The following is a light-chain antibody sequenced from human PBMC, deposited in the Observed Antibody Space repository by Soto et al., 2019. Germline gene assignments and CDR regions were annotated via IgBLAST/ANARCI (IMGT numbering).Light chain of an antibody. CDR1: QSVGSY. J-gene: IGKJ1*01. V-gene: IGKV3-11*01. CDR2: DAS. Sequence: EIVLSQSPATLSLSPGERATLSCRASQSVGSYLAWYQHIPGQAPRLLIYDASKRATGIPARFSGSGSGTDFTLTICSLEPEDFAVYYCQQRSNWPPTWTFGQGTKVEVK. CDR3: QQRSNWPPTWT.